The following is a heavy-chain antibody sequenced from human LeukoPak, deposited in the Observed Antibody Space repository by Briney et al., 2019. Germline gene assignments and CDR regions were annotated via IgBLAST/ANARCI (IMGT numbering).Heavy chain of an antibody. D-gene: IGHD3-16*01. V-gene: IGHV1-2*02. Sequence: ASVKVSCKASGYTFTGYYMHWARQAPGQGLEWMGWNNPNSGDTKYAQKFQGRVTMTRDTSISTAYMELSRLRSDDTAVYYCATQRGSYLWGTDFDYWGQGTLVTVSS. J-gene: IGHJ4*02. CDR3: ATQRGSYLWGTDFDY. CDR1: GYTFTGYY. CDR2: NNPNSGDT.